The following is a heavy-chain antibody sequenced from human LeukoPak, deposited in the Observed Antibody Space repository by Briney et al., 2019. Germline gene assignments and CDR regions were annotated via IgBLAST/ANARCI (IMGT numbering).Heavy chain of an antibody. V-gene: IGHV3-48*03. Sequence: PGGSLRLSCAASGFPFNTCDMNWVRQAPGKGLEWVSYISRTGGTIYYADSVKGRFTISRDNTKNSLFLQMHSLRAEDTALYYCATGGYNYVYWGRGTRVTVSS. CDR1: GFPFNTCD. CDR2: ISRTGGTI. J-gene: IGHJ4*02. D-gene: IGHD5-24*01. CDR3: ATGGYNYVY.